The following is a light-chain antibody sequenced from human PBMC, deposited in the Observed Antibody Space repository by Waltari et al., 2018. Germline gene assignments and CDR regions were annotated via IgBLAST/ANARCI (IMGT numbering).Light chain of an antibody. CDR3: AAWDDSLTTYV. Sequence: QSALTQPPSASGTPGQRVAISCSGTFAHSGTNPVHWYHQVPRTAPKLPISSNRERPSGVPDRFSGSKSGTSASLAISVLQSEDEADYFCAAWDDSLTTYVFGTGTKVTVL. CDR2: SNR. CDR1: FAHSGTNP. J-gene: IGLJ1*01. V-gene: IGLV1-44*01.